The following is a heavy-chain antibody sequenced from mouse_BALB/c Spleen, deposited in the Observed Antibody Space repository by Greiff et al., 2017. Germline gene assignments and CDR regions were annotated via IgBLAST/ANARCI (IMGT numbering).Heavy chain of an antibody. J-gene: IGHJ4*01. D-gene: IGHD1-1*01. Sequence: VQLQQSGAELVRPGASVKLSCTASGFNFKDYYMHWVKQRPEQGLEWIGWINPENGDTEYAPKFQGKATMTADKSSNTAYLQLSSLTSEDTAVYYCDALCGSVLYAMDYWGQGTSVTVSA. CDR1: GFNFKDYY. V-gene: IGHV14-4*02. CDR2: INPENGDT. CDR3: DALCGSVLYAMDY.